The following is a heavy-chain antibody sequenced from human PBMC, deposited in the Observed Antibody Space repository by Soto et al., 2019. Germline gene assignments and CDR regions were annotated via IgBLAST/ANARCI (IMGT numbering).Heavy chain of an antibody. J-gene: IGHJ6*02. V-gene: IGHV3-74*01. CDR3: ARELTAFGMDV. Sequence: EVQLVESGGGLVQPGGSLRLSCAASGFSFSSYWMHWVHQARGSGLVWVSRLNSDGTDTDYADSVKGRFTISRDTAKDTLYLQMNSLRTEDTAVYYCARELTAFGMDVWGQGTTVTVSS. CDR2: LNSDGTDT. D-gene: IGHD3-9*01. CDR1: GFSFSSYW.